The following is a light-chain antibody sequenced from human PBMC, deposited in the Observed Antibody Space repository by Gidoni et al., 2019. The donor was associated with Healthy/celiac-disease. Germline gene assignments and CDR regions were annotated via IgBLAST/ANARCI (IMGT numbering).Light chain of an antibody. Sequence: DIQMTQSPSSLSASVGDRVTITGRASQSISIYLNWYQQKPGKATKLLIYAASSLQSGVPSRFSGSGSGIDFTLTISSLQPEDFATYYCQQSYSTPHTFGQGTKLEI. V-gene: IGKV1-39*01. J-gene: IGKJ2*01. CDR2: AAS. CDR1: QSISIY. CDR3: QQSYSTPHT.